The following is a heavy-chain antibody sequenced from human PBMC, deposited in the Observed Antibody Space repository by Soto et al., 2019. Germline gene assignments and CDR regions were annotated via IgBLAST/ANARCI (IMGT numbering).Heavy chain of an antibody. CDR3: ARDLFFDIFTGASTDFYI. CDR1: VDSVSSNSAV. V-gene: IGHV6-1*01. D-gene: IGHD3-9*01. J-gene: IGHJ3*02. CDR2: TYYRSKWYK. Sequence: TQAVSLTCAISVDSVSSNSAVWNWIRQSPSRDLEWLGRTYYRSKWYKDYAVSVKSRKTINQDTYKNLFSLQLNSVTPEHTALYYCARDLFFDIFTGASTDFYIRGQDEMLTVS.